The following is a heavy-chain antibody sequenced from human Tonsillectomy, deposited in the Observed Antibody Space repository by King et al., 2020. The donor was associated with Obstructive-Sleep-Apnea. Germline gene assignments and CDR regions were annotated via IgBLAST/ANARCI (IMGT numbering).Heavy chain of an antibody. V-gene: IGHV4-59*08. Sequence: VQLQESGPGLVKPSETLSLTCTVSGGSISSYYWSWIRQPPGKGLEWIGYIYYSGSTHYNPSLKSRVTISVDTSKNQFSLKLSSLTAADTAVYYCARHPGIAAAGDYWGQGTLVTVSS. J-gene: IGHJ4*02. CDR1: GGSISSYY. CDR3: ARHPGIAAAGDY. CDR2: IYYSGST. D-gene: IGHD6-13*01.